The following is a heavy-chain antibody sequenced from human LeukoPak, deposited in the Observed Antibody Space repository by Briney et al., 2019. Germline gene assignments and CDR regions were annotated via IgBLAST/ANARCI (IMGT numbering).Heavy chain of an antibody. CDR1: GFTFSSYA. V-gene: IGHV3-30*04. Sequence: GGSLRLSCAASGFTFSSYAMHWVRQAPGKGLEWVAVISYDGSNKYYADSVKGRFIISRDNSKNTLYLQMNSLRAEDTAVYYCARHYDSSGYSIEFGYWGQGTLVTVSS. CDR2: ISYDGSNK. J-gene: IGHJ4*02. CDR3: ARHYDSSGYSIEFGY. D-gene: IGHD3-22*01.